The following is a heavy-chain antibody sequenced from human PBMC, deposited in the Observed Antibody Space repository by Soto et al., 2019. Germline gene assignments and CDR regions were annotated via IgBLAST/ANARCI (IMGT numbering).Heavy chain of an antibody. V-gene: IGHV3-66*01. J-gene: IGHJ6*02. CDR1: GFAVGSNY. CDR3: SRDQHSYGYAYGMDV. CDR2: IYSGGSS. Sequence: GGSLRLSCVASGFAVGSNYMTWVRQAPGKGLEWVSVIYSGGSSYYADFVKGRSTISRDNSKNTLNLQMNSLRAEDTAVYYCSRDQHSYGYAYGMDVWGQGTTVTVSS. D-gene: IGHD5-18*01.